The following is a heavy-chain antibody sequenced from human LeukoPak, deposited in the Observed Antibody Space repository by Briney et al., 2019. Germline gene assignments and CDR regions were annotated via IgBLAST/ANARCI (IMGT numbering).Heavy chain of an antibody. CDR3: ATYCGADCAPGDY. J-gene: IGHJ4*02. D-gene: IGHD2-21*01. V-gene: IGHV1-2*02. CDR2: INPKSGDT. CDR1: GYTFTDHY. Sequence: ASVKVSCKAFGYTFTDHYVHWVRQAPGQGLEWMGWINPKSGDTKYVQKLQGRLTMTRDTSPRTAYMELTRLRSDDTAVFYCATYCGADCAPGDYWGQGTLVTVSS.